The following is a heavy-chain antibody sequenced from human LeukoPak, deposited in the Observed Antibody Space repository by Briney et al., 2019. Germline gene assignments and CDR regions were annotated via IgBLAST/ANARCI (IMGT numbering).Heavy chain of an antibody. D-gene: IGHD3-22*01. J-gene: IGHJ4*02. V-gene: IGHV1-3*01. CDR1: GYTFTSYA. Sequence: GASVKVSCKASGYTFTSYAMHWVRQAPGQRLEWMGWINAGNGNTKYSQKFQGRVTITRDTSASTAYMELSSLRSEDTAVYYCAREIGGPYYYDSSGVPGYWGQGTLVTVSS. CDR2: INAGNGNT. CDR3: AREIGGPYYYDSSGVPGY.